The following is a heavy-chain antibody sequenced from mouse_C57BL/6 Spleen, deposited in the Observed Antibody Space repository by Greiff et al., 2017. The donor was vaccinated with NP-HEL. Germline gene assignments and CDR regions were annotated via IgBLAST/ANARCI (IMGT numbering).Heavy chain of an antibody. CDR3: ARDWDHYFDY. J-gene: IGHJ2*01. Sequence: QVQLQQSGAELVRPGSSVKLSCKASGYTFTSYWMHWVKQRPIRGLEWIGNIDPSDSETHYNQKFKDKATLTVDKSSSTAYMQLSSLTSEDSAVYYCARDWDHYFDYWGQGTTLTVSS. D-gene: IGHD4-1*01. V-gene: IGHV1-52*01. CDR1: GYTFTSYW. CDR2: IDPSDSET.